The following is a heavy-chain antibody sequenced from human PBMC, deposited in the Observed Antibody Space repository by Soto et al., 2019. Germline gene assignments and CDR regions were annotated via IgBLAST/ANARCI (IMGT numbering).Heavy chain of an antibody. Sequence: LSLTCTVSGGSISSGGYYWSWTRQHPGKGLEWIGYIYYSGSTYYNPSLKSRVTISVDTSKNQFSLKLSSVTAADTAVYYCARENCGGDCYADWYYYYGMDVWGQGTTVTVSS. V-gene: IGHV4-31*03. D-gene: IGHD2-21*02. CDR1: GGSISSGGYY. J-gene: IGHJ6*02. CDR3: ARENCGGDCYADWYYYYGMDV. CDR2: IYYSGST.